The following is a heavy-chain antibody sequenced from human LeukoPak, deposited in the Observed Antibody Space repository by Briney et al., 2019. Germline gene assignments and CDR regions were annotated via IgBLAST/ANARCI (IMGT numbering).Heavy chain of an antibody. CDR1: GYTFTSYG. Sequence: ASVTVSCKASGYTFTSYGISWVRQAPGQGLEWMGWISAYNGNTNYAQKLQGRVTMTTDTSTSTAYMELRSLRSDDTAVYYCARSTYYYDSSGYSSGHFDYWGQGTLVTVSS. CDR3: ARSTYYYDSSGYSSGHFDY. J-gene: IGHJ4*02. CDR2: ISAYNGNT. V-gene: IGHV1-18*01. D-gene: IGHD3-22*01.